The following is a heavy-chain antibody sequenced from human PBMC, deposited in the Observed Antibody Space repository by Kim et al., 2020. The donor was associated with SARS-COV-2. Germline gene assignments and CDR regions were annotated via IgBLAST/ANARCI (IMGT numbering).Heavy chain of an antibody. CDR1: SASISSNDYY. Sequence: SETLSLTCIVSSASISSNDYYWAWIRQPPERGLEWIGHVYYDGSTYYNPSLKSRVIISVDRSKSQFSLRLNSVTVADTAVYYCARGYYDGTGYFFWGQGTLVT. CDR2: VYYDGST. V-gene: IGHV4-39*01. D-gene: IGHD3-22*01. J-gene: IGHJ4*02. CDR3: ARGYYDGTGYFF.